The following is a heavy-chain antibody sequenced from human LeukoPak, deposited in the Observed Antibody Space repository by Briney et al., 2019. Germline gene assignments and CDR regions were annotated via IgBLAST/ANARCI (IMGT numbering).Heavy chain of an antibody. D-gene: IGHD3-22*01. CDR1: GFTFSSYG. CDR2: IRYDGSNK. CDR3: AKGRSGYYYYAFDI. J-gene: IGHJ3*02. V-gene: IGHV3-30*02. Sequence: GGSLRLSCAASGFTFSSYGMHWVRQAPGKGLEWVAFIRYDGSNKYYADSVKGRFTISRDNSKNTLYLQMNSLRAEDTAVYYCAKGRSGYYYYAFDIWGQGIMVTVSS.